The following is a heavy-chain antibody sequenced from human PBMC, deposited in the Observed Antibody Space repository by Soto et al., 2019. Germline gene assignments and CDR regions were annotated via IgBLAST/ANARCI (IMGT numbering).Heavy chain of an antibody. CDR1: GFTFVSSA. J-gene: IGHJ3*02. D-gene: IGHD3-22*01. Sequence: VASVKVSCKASGFTFVSSAVQWVRQARGQRLEWIGWIVVGSGNTTYVQKYQERVTITRDMSTSTAYMELSSLRSEDTAVYYCAAMEESSGYSAFDIWGQGTMVTVSS. CDR3: AAMEESSGYSAFDI. CDR2: IVVGSGNT. V-gene: IGHV1-58*01.